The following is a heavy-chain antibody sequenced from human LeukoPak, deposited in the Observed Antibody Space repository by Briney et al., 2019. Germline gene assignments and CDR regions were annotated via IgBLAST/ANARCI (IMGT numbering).Heavy chain of an antibody. J-gene: IGHJ4*02. CDR3: ASGSSSWSR. CDR2: IIPIFGTA. CDR1: GGTFSSYA. Sequence: EASVKVSCKASGGTFSSYAISWVRQAPGQGLEWMVGIIPIFGTANYAQKFQGRVTITADKSTSTAYMELSSLRSEDTAVYYCASGSSSWSRWGQGTLVTVSS. D-gene: IGHD6-13*01. V-gene: IGHV1-69*06.